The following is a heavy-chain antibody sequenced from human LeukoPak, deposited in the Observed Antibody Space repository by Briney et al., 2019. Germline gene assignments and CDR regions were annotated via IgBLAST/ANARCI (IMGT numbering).Heavy chain of an antibody. D-gene: IGHD3-22*01. J-gene: IGHJ4*02. CDR3: AKDDSSGYYYFDY. V-gene: IGHV3-30*02. Sequence: GGSLRLSCAASGFTFSSYGMHWVRQAPGKGQEWVAFIRYDGSNKYYADSVKGRFTISRDNSKNTLYLQTNSLRAEDTAVYYCAKDDSSGYYYFDYWGQGTLVTVSS. CDR1: GFTFSSYG. CDR2: IRYDGSNK.